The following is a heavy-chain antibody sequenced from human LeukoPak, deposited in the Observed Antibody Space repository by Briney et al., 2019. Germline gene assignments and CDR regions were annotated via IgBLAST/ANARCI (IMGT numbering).Heavy chain of an antibody. CDR1: GCSISSGSYY. CDR2: IYTSRST. D-gene: IGHD1-26*01. CDR3: ARDRGYWDV. Sequence: SQTLSLTCAASGCSISSGSYYWSWIRQPAGKGLEWIGRIYTSRSTNYNPSLKSRVTISVDTSKNQFSLKLSSVTAADTAVYYCARDRGYWDVWAKGPRSPSPQ. V-gene: IGHV4-61*02. J-gene: IGHJ6*04.